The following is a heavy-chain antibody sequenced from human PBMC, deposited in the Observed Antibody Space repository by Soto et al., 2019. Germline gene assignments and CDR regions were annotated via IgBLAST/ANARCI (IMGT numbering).Heavy chain of an antibody. D-gene: IGHD3-22*01. J-gene: IGHJ4*02. CDR1: GGTFSSYA. V-gene: IGHV1-69*13. CDR2: IIPVFGTT. Sequence: WASVKVSCKASGGTFSSYAISWVRQAPGQGLEWLGGIIPVFGTTNYAQKFQGRVTITADESTSTSYMELSSLRSDDTAVFYCAGDYYDTSGYYYCYWGQGTLVTVSS. CDR3: AGDYYDTSGYYYCY.